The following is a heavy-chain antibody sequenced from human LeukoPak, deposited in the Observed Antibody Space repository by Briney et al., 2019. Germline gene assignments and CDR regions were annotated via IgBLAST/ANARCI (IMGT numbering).Heavy chain of an antibody. Sequence: PSETLSLTCTVSGGSISSHYWSWIRQPPGKGLEWIGNVDYNGNIYYSPSLKSRALVSVDTSKNQVSLRLTSVTVADTAVYFCARSNHFWSGFLDTWGQGTLVTVSS. D-gene: IGHD3-3*02. CDR1: GGSISSHY. CDR3: ARSNHFWSGFLDT. V-gene: IGHV4-59*11. J-gene: IGHJ4*02. CDR2: VDYNGNI.